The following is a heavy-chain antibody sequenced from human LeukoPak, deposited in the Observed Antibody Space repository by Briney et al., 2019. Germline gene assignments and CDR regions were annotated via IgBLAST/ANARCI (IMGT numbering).Heavy chain of an antibody. Sequence: GGSLRLSCAASGFTFSTYWMHWVRQAPGKGLEWVSSISASGPNTYYPDSVKGRFTISRDNSKNTLYLQLNSLRAEDTAVYYCAKGKSHWRDAFDAWGQGTMVTVSS. CDR1: GFTFSTYW. J-gene: IGHJ3*01. CDR2: ISASGPNT. CDR3: AKGKSHWRDAFDA. D-gene: IGHD1-1*01. V-gene: IGHV3-23*01.